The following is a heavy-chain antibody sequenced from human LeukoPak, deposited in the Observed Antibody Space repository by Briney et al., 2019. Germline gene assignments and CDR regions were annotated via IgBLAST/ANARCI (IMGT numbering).Heavy chain of an antibody. CDR1: GFTLSRYG. V-gene: IGHV3-33*01. CDR3: ARDPRYYYDDSAYYGRPLDY. J-gene: IGHJ4*02. D-gene: IGHD3-22*01. CDR2: IWNDGRNK. Sequence: GGSLRLSCAASGFTLSRYGMHWVRQAPGKGLEWVAVIWNDGRNKYYADSVKGRFTISRDNSKNTVYLQMNSLRAEDTAVYYCARDPRYYYDDSAYYGRPLDYWGQGTLVTVSS.